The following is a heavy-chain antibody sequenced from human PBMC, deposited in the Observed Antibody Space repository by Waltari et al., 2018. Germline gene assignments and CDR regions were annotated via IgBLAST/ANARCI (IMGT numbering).Heavy chain of an antibody. Sequence: EVQLVESGGGLVMPGGSLRLSCAASGFTFRNTWMSWVRQAPGKGREGVGSIKSRSDGGTTDYTSPVKGRFTISRDDSQNTLHLQMNSLKTEDTAVYYCTTDRFDWGQGILVTVSS. J-gene: IGHJ4*02. D-gene: IGHD3-16*01. V-gene: IGHV3-15*01. CDR1: GFTFRNTW. CDR2: IKSRSDGGTT. CDR3: TTDRFD.